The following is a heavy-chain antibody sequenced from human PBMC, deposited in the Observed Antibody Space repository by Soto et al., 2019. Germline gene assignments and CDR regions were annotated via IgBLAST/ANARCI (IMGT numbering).Heavy chain of an antibody. Sequence: QVQLQESGPGLLKPSETLSLTCTVSGDSVSSYYWSWIRQPPGKGLEWIGYIYYSVSTNYNPSLERRVTISVDKSKNQFSLKLSSVTAADTAVYYCARGSLVPASNGFDPWGQGTLVTVSS. CDR3: ARGSLVPASNGFDP. J-gene: IGHJ5*02. CDR1: GDSVSSYY. D-gene: IGHD2-2*01. CDR2: IYYSVST. V-gene: IGHV4-59*02.